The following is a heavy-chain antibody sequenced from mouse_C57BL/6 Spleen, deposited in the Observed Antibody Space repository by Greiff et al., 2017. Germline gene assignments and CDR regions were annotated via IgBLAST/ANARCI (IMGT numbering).Heavy chain of an antibody. V-gene: IGHV1-22*01. D-gene: IGHD1-1*01. Sequence: VQLQQSGPELVKPGASVKMSCKASGYTFTDYNMHWVKQSHGKSLEWIGYINPNNGGTSYNQKFKGKATLTVNKSSSTAYMELRSLTSEDSAVYYCARGEYYGSRAVAYWGQGTLVTVSA. CDR1: GYTFTDYN. CDR2: INPNNGGT. CDR3: ARGEYYGSRAVAY. J-gene: IGHJ3*01.